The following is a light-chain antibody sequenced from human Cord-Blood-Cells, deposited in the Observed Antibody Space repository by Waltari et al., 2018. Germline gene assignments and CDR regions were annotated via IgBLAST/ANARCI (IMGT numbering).Light chain of an antibody. J-gene: IGLJ2*01. CDR2: QDS. CDR1: KLGDKY. V-gene: IGLV3-1*01. CDR3: QAWDSSTVV. Sequence: SYELTQPPSVSVSPGQTASITCSGDKLGDKYACWYQQKPGQSPVLVIYQDSKRPSGIPERFAGSNAGNRATLTISGTQAMDEADYYCQAWDSSTVVVGGGTKLTVL.